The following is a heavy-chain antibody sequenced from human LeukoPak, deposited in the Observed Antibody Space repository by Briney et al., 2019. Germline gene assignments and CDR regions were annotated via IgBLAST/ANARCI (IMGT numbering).Heavy chain of an antibody. CDR3: ARARYSDF. CDR2: ISSSGSTI. Sequence: GGSLRLSCAASGSTFSSYEMNWVRQAPGKGLEWVSYISSSGSTIYYADSVKGRFTISRDNAENSLYLQMNSLRGEDTAVYYCARARYSDFWGQGTLVTVSS. V-gene: IGHV3-48*03. CDR1: GSTFSSYE. J-gene: IGHJ4*02.